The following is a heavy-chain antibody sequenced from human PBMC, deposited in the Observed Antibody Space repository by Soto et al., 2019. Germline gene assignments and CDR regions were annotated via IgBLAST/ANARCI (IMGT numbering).Heavy chain of an antibody. J-gene: IGHJ4*02. Sequence: QLQLQESGPGLVKPSETLSLTCTVSGGSISSSSYYWGWIRQPPGKGLEWIGSIYYSGSTYYNPSLKSRVTISVDTSKNQFSLKLSSVTAADTAVYYCARRGGSGYYHGWGQGTLVTVSS. D-gene: IGHD3-22*01. V-gene: IGHV4-39*01. CDR2: IYYSGST. CDR1: GGSISSSSYY. CDR3: ARRGGSGYYHG.